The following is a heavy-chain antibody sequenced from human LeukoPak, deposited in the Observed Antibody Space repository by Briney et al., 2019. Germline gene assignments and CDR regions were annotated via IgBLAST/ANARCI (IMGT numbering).Heavy chain of an antibody. V-gene: IGHV3-15*07. CDR1: GFAFNNAW. CDR2: IKSKTDGGTT. CDR3: TSWDPTDYYYYGMDV. J-gene: IGHJ6*02. Sequence: PGGPLRLSCAASGFAFNNAWMTWVRQAPGKGLEWVGHIKSKTDGGTTDYAAPVKGRFTTSRDDSKHTLYLQMNSLKTEDTAVYYCTSWDPTDYYYYGMDVWGQGTTVTVSS. D-gene: IGHD1-14*01.